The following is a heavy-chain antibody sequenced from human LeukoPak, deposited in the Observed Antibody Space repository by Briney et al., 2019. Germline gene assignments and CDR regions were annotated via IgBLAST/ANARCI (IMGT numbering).Heavy chain of an antibody. Sequence: SETLSVTCAVSGYSISTNYHWGWIRQPPGKGLEWIGSMHHSGSTYYNPSLKSRVTISLDTSKNQVSLKLNSVTAADTAVYYCARDRSYYTFDYWGQGTLVTVSA. V-gene: IGHV4-38-2*02. D-gene: IGHD3-10*01. CDR1: GYSISTNYH. CDR3: ARDRSYYTFDY. CDR2: MHHSGST. J-gene: IGHJ4*02.